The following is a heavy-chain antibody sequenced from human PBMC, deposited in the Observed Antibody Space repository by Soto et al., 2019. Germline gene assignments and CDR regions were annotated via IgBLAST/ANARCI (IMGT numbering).Heavy chain of an antibody. D-gene: IGHD2-15*01. Sequence: EVQVLESGGGLVQPGGSLRLSCEGSGFTVSSHAMTWIRQAPGKGPEWVSTVTADGGTYYADSVKGRFAMSRDTSENTLYLRMISLGDEEAAGYYGAPHVSCCGGSCKYDAFAIRGQGTMVTVSS. V-gene: IGHV3-23*01. CDR2: VTADGGT. CDR1: GFTVSSHA. J-gene: IGHJ3*02. CDR3: APHVSCCGGSCKYDAFAI.